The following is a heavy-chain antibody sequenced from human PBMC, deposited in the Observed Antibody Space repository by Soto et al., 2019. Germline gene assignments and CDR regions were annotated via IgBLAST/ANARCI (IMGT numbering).Heavy chain of an antibody. D-gene: IGHD3-3*01. V-gene: IGHV1-69*06. CDR1: GGTFSSYA. CDR3: AREGDFWSGSSPYGMDV. Sequence: QVQLVQSGAEVQKPGSSVKVSCKASGGTFSSYAISWVRQAPGQGLEWMGGIIPIFGTANYAQKFQGRVTITADKSTSTAYMELSSLRSEDTAVYYCAREGDFWSGSSPYGMDVWGQGTTVTVSS. J-gene: IGHJ6*02. CDR2: IIPIFGTA.